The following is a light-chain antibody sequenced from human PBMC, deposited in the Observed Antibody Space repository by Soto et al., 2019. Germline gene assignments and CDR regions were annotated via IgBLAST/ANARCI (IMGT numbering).Light chain of an antibody. Sequence: EIVLTPSPGTLSLSPGSRATLSCSASQSVSSSHLAWYKHKPGQAPRXLIYAASSRATGSPDRFSGSGSGTDFTLTINRLEPEDSAVYYCQQYGSLITFGQGTRLEIK. J-gene: IGKJ5*01. CDR3: QQYGSLIT. CDR2: AAS. V-gene: IGKV3-20*01. CDR1: QSVSSSH.